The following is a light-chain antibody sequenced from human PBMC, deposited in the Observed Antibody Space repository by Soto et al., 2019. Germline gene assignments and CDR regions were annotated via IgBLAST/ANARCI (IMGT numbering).Light chain of an antibody. Sequence: EIVLTPSPGTLSLSPGERATLSCRASQSVSSTYLAWYQQKPGQAPRLLIYGASRRATGIPDRFSGSGSGTDFTLTISRLEPEDFAVYYCQQFRSSWTFGQGTKVDIK. CDR3: QQFRSSWT. J-gene: IGKJ1*01. CDR2: GAS. CDR1: QSVSSTY. V-gene: IGKV3-20*01.